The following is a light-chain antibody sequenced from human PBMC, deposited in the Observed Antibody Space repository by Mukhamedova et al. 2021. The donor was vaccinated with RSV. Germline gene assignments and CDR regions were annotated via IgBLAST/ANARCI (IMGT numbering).Light chain of an antibody. Sequence: WYQRRVHGRAPRLLLYATYTLESGVPYRFSGSRSGADRTPTISSLQPEDFATYYCQHYHETPWTFGQGTKVEIK. V-gene: IGKV1-NL1*01. J-gene: IGKJ1*01. CDR2: ATY. CDR3: QHYHETPWT.